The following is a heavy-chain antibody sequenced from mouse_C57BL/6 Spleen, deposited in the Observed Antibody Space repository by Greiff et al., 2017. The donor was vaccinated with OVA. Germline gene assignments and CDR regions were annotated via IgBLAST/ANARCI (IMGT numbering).Heavy chain of an antibody. V-gene: IGHV1-61*01. J-gene: IGHJ2*01. Sequence: QVQLKESGAELVRPGSSVKLSCKASGYTFTSYWMDWVKQRPGQGLEWIGNIYPSDSETHYNQKFKDKATLTVDKSSSTAYMQLSSLTSEDSAVYYCARRGDYEAYWGQGTTLTVSS. CDR3: ARRGDYEAY. CDR2: IYPSDSET. D-gene: IGHD2-4*01. CDR1: GYTFTSYW.